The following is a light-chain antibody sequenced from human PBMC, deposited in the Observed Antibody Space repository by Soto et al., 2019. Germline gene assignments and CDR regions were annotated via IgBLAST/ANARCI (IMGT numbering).Light chain of an antibody. J-gene: IGLJ1*01. CDR1: SSDVGGYNY. CDR2: EVS. V-gene: IGLV2-14*01. Sequence: QSVLTQPASVSGSPGQSITISCTGTSSDVGGYNYVSWYQQHPGKAPKLMIYEVSNRPSGVSNRFSGSKSGNKASLTISGLPAEDEADYYCSSYTSSSPYVFGTGTKLTVL. CDR3: SSYTSSSPYV.